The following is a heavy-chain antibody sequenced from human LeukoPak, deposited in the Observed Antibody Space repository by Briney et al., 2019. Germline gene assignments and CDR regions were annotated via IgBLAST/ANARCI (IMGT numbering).Heavy chain of an antibody. CDR2: INPNSGGT. V-gene: IGHV1-2*02. D-gene: IGHD6-13*01. CDR3: ASDFSIAAAVDH. Sequence: ASVKVSCKASGYTFTGYYMHWVRQAPGQGLEWMGWINPNSGGTNYAQKFQGRVTMTRDTSISTACMELSRLRSDDTAVYYCASDFSIAAAVDHWGQGTLVTVSS. J-gene: IGHJ4*02. CDR1: GYTFTGYY.